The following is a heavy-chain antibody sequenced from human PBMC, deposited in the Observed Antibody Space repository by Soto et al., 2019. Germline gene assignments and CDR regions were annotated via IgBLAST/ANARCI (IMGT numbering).Heavy chain of an antibody. V-gene: IGHV4-59*01. CDR1: GGSISSYY. CDR2: IYYSGST. CDR3: ARVVSDDFWSGDAGYYYGMEV. J-gene: IGHJ6*02. Sequence: SLTCTVSGGSISSYYWSWIRQPPGKGLEWTGYIYYSGSTNYNPSLKSRVTISVDTSKNQFSLKLSSVTAADTAVYYCARVVSDDFWSGDAGYYYGMEVWGQGTTVTVSS. D-gene: IGHD3-3*01.